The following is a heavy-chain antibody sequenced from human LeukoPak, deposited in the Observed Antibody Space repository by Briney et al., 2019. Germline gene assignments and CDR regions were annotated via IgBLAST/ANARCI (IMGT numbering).Heavy chain of an antibody. V-gene: IGHV3-21*01. Sequence: GGSLRLSCAASGFTFSSYSMNWVRQAPGKGLEWVSSISSSSSSYIYYADSVKGRFTISRDNAKNSLYLQMNSLRAEDTAVYYCARPLAGTTRGYYYYYMDVWDKGTTVTVSS. CDR3: ARPLAGTTRGYYYYYMDV. D-gene: IGHD4-11*01. J-gene: IGHJ6*03. CDR1: GFTFSSYS. CDR2: ISSSSSSYI.